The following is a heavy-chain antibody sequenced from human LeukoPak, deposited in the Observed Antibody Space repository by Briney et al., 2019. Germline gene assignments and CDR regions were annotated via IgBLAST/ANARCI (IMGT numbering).Heavy chain of an antibody. CDR2: IYHSGST. V-gene: IGHV4-30-2*01. J-gene: IGHJ5*02. D-gene: IGHD6-13*01. CDR3: ARDLRGRFDP. Sequence: SETLSLTCAVSGGYISSGGYSWSWIRQPPGKGLEWIGYIYHSGSTYYNPSLKSRVTISVDRSKNQFSLKLSSVTAADTAVYYCARDLRGRFDPWGQGTLVTVSS. CDR1: GGYISSGGYS.